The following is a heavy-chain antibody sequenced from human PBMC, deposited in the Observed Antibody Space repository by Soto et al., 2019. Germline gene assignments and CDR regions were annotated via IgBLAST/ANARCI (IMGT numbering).Heavy chain of an antibody. Sequence: XETLSLTCAVSGCSITTGHWWTWVRQSPVKGLEWIGEIYQSGITNYNPSLNSRLSISMDQSKNQFSLKLTSVTAADTALYFCARGFSFSDNSDNDRIYFYYGLNAWGQGTTVTVSS. CDR2: IYQSGIT. CDR1: GCSITTGHW. J-gene: IGHJ6*02. CDR3: ARGFSFSDNSDNDRIYFYYGLNA. D-gene: IGHD1-20*01. V-gene: IGHV4-4*01.